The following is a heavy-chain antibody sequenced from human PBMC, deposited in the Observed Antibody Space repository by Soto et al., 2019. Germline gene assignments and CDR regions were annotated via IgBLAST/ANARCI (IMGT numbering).Heavy chain of an antibody. Sequence: EVQLLESGGCLVQPGGSLRLSCSASGFTFSNYAMNWVRQAPGKGLEWVSTISSSSGSTYYADSEKGRLTSSRDNTKNCLYLQMNSLRGDDTAVYYCAKVGSERYSGQHSDYWGQGTLVTISS. J-gene: IGHJ4*02. V-gene: IGHV3-23*01. CDR1: GFTFSNYA. CDR3: AKVGSERYSGQHSDY. D-gene: IGHD5-12*01. CDR2: ISSSSGST.